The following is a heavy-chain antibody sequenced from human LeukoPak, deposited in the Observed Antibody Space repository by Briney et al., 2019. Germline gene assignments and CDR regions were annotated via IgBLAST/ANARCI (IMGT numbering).Heavy chain of an antibody. CDR2: INPSGGST. CDR1: GYTFTSYY. Sequence: ASVKVSCKASGYTFTSYYMHWVRQAPRQGLEWMGIINPSGGSTSYAQKFQGRVTMTRDTSTSTVYMELSSLRSEDTAVYYCARDSRCCSSTSCYGFCGAYYFDYWGQGTLVTVSS. CDR3: ARDSRCCSSTSCYGFCGAYYFDY. J-gene: IGHJ4*02. V-gene: IGHV1-46*01. D-gene: IGHD2-2*01.